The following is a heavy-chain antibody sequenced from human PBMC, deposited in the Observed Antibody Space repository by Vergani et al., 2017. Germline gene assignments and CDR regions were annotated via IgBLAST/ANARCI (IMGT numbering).Heavy chain of an antibody. J-gene: IGHJ4*02. Sequence: QLQLQESGPGLLKPSETLSLTCSVSGTSISGSSDYWGWIRQPPGKGLVWIGSVFYTGTSYYHPSLESPATNFVDPSKNQFSLKVKSVTAADTAVYYCARQFWGGGGYRFDHWGQGTLVTVSS. CDR3: ARQFWGGGGYRFDH. D-gene: IGHD3-16*01. CDR2: VFYTGTS. CDR1: GTSISGSSDY. V-gene: IGHV4-39*01.